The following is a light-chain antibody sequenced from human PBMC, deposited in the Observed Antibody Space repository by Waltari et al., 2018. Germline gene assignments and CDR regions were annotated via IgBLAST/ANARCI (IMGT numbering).Light chain of an antibody. Sequence: DIQMTQSPSSLSASVGDRVTITCRASQRISSYLNWYQQKPGKAPELLIYAASSLLSGVPSRFSGSGSGTDFTLTISSLQPDDFAAYYCQQYNTYPWTFGQGTKVEIK. CDR2: AAS. CDR1: QRISSY. V-gene: IGKV1-39*01. CDR3: QQYNTYPWT. J-gene: IGKJ1*01.